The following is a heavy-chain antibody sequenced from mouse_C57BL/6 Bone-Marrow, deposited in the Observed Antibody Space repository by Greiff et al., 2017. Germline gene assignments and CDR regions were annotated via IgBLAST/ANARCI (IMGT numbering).Heavy chain of an antibody. CDR3: AREEKLYYYGSGGFAY. J-gene: IGHJ3*01. V-gene: IGHV1-81*01. CDR1: GYTFTSYG. D-gene: IGHD1-1*01. Sequence: VKLQESGAELARPGASVKLSCKASGYTFTSYGISWVKQRTGQGLEWIGEIYPRSGNTYYNEKFKGKATLTADKSSSTAYMELRSLTSEDSAVYFCAREEKLYYYGSGGFAYWGQGTLVTVSA. CDR2: IYPRSGNT.